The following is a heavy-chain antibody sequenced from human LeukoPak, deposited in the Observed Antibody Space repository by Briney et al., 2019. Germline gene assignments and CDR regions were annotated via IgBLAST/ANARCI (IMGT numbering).Heavy chain of an antibody. V-gene: IGHV4-59*11. J-gene: IGHJ5*02. Sequence: SETLSLTCTVSGGSISSHYWSWIRQPPGKGLEWIGYIYYSGSTNYNPSLKSRVTISADTSKNQFSLKLSSVTAADTAVYYCARFSSGWFDPWGQGTLVTVSS. CDR3: ARFSSGWFDP. CDR1: GGSISSHY. CDR2: IYYSGST.